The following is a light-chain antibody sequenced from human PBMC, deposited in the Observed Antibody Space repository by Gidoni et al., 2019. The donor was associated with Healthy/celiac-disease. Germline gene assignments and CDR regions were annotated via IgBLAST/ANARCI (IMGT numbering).Light chain of an antibody. CDR1: QSLLHSNGYNY. Sequence: DIVMTQSPLSLPVTPGEPASISCRSSQSLLHSNGYNYWDWYLQKPGQSPQLLIYLGSNRASGVPDRFSGSGSGTDFTLKISRVEAEDVGVYYCMQALQTEWTFXQXTKVEIK. J-gene: IGKJ1*01. V-gene: IGKV2-28*01. CDR2: LGS. CDR3: MQALQTEWT.